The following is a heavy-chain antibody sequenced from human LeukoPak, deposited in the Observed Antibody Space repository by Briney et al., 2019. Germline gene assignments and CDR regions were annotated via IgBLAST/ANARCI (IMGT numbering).Heavy chain of an antibody. V-gene: IGHV1-24*01. Sequence: ASVKVSCKVSGYTLTELSMHWVPQAPGKGLEWMGGFDPEDGETIYAQKFQGRVTMTRDTSISTVYMELSRLTSDDTAVYYCARDPIAVAGVLDYWGQGTLVTVSS. CDR1: GYTLTELS. CDR3: ARDPIAVAGVLDY. CDR2: FDPEDGET. D-gene: IGHD6-19*01. J-gene: IGHJ4*02.